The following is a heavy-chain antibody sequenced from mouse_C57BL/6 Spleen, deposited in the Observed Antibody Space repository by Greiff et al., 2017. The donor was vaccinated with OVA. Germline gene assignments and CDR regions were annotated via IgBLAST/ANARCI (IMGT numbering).Heavy chain of an antibody. CDR3: ARGGYYYGSSPYYAMDY. V-gene: IGHV1-50*01. J-gene: IGHJ4*01. Sequence: VQLQQPGAELVKPGASVKLSCKASGYTFTSYWMQWVKQRPGQGLEWIGEIDPSDSYTNYNQKFKGKATLTVDTSSSTAYMQLSSLTSEDSAVYYCARGGYYYGSSPYYAMDYWGQGTSVTVSS. CDR1: GYTFTSYW. CDR2: IDPSDSYT. D-gene: IGHD1-1*01.